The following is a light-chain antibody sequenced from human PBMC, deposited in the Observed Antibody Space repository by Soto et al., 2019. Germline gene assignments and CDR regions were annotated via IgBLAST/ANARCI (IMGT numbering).Light chain of an antibody. J-gene: IGLJ2*01. CDR1: ISNIGSRT. CDR2: SNN. Sequence: QSVLTQTPSASATPGQRVTISCSGSISNIGSRTVSWYQQLPGTAPRLLIYSNNQRPSGVPDRFSGSKSGTSASLAISGLQSEDEADYYCAAWDDSLNGHVFGGGTKLTVL. CDR3: AAWDDSLNGHV. V-gene: IGLV1-44*01.